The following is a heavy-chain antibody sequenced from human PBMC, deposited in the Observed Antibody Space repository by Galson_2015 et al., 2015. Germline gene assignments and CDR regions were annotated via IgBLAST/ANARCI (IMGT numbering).Heavy chain of an antibody. Sequence: TLSLPCPVSGGSISSGSYYWRWIRPPAGQGLEWIGRIYTSGSTNYNPSLKSRVTISVDTSKNQFSLKLSSVTAADTAVYYCAREVAVAGTLDYWVQGTLVAVSS. CDR2: IYTSGST. V-gene: IGHV4-61*02. J-gene: IGHJ4*02. CDR3: AREVAVAGTLDY. CDR1: GGSISSGSYY. D-gene: IGHD6-19*01.